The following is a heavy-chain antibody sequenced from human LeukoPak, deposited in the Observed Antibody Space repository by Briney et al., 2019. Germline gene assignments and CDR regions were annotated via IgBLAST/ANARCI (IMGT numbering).Heavy chain of an antibody. CDR3: AKGSKAYCYCSIDY. CDR2: ISDSGSNT. V-gene: IGHV3-23*01. Sequence: PGGSLRLSCAASGFTFSSYAMNWVRQAPGKGLEWVSVISDSGSNTYYADSVKGRFTISRDNSKNTLYLQVDSLRAEDTAIYYCAKGSKAYCYCSIDYWGQGTLVTVSS. D-gene: IGHD2-21*01. J-gene: IGHJ4*02. CDR1: GFTFSSYA.